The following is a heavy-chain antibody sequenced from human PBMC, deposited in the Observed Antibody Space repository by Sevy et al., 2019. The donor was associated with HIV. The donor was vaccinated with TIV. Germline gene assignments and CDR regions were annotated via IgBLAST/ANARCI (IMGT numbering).Heavy chain of an antibody. J-gene: IGHJ6*02. D-gene: IGHD2-2*01. V-gene: IGHV3-23*01. CDR3: AKVDVVVPVADYGLDV. CDR1: GFTFSNYA. Sequence: GGSLRLSCAASGFTFSNYAMSWVRQAPGKGLEWVSSISRSGGSDYYADSVKGRVTISRDNSKNTLYLQMNSLRAEETAVYYCAKVDVVVPVADYGLDVWGQGTTVTVSS. CDR2: ISRSGGSD.